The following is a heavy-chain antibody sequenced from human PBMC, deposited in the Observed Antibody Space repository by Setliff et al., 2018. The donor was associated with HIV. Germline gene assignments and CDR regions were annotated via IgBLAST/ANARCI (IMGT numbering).Heavy chain of an antibody. Sequence: RASVKVSCKASGYTFTDYYIHWVRQAPGQGLEWMGWINSASGGTNYAQNFQGRVTVTRDTSINTAYVELNSLKSDDTAVYYCARDYLHVFDIWGQGTMVTVSS. CDR2: INSASGGT. CDR1: GYTFTDYY. V-gene: IGHV1-2*02. CDR3: ARDYLHVFDI. J-gene: IGHJ3*02.